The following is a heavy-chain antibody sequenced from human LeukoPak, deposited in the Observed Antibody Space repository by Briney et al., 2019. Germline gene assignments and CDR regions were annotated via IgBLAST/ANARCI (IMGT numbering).Heavy chain of an antibody. D-gene: IGHD6-13*01. V-gene: IGHV1-2*02. CDR3: AKLPSYSSSWYSEPFDY. J-gene: IGHJ4*02. Sequence: ASVKVSCKASGYTFTGYYTHWVRQAPGQGLERMGWINPNSGGTNYAQKFQGRVTMTRDTSISTAYMELSRLRSDDTAVYYCAKLPSYSSSWYSEPFDYWGQGTLVTVSS. CDR1: GYTFTGYY. CDR2: INPNSGGT.